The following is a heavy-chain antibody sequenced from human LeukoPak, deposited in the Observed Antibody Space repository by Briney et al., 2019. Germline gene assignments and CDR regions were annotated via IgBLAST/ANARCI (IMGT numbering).Heavy chain of an antibody. Sequence: PGGSLRLSCAASGFTFSSYAMSWVRQAPGKGLEWVSVIYSGGSTYYADSVKGRFTISRDNSKNTLYLQMNSLRAEDTAVYYCARDRAFDYWGQGTLVTVSS. J-gene: IGHJ4*02. CDR1: GFTFSSYA. D-gene: IGHD3-10*01. CDR2: IYSGGST. V-gene: IGHV3-66*02. CDR3: ARDRAFDY.